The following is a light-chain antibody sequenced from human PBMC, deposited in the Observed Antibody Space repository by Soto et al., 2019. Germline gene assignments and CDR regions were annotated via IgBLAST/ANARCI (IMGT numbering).Light chain of an antibody. CDR1: SSDVGGHNY. Sequence: QSVLSQPRSVSGTTGQSITISRTGTSSDVGGHNYVSWYQQYPDKAPKLLLSSVSKRPSGVPDRFSGSKSGNTASLTISGLQAEDEADYYCCSYAGSYGDAFGSGTKVTVL. CDR2: SVS. V-gene: IGLV2-11*01. J-gene: IGLJ1*01. CDR3: CSYAGSYGDA.